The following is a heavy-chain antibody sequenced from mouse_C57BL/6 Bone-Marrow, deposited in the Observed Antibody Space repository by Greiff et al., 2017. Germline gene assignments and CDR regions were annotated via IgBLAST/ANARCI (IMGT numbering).Heavy chain of an antibody. D-gene: IGHD1-1*01. CDR3: ARGPFGYYGRSYWYFDV. V-gene: IGHV1-64*01. J-gene: IGHJ1*03. CDR2: IHPNSGST. Sequence: QVQLQQPGAELVKPGASVKLSCKASGYTFTSYWMHWVKQRPGQGLEWIGMIHPNSGSTNYNEKFKSKATLTVDKSSSTAYMQLSSLTSEDSAVYYCARGPFGYYGRSYWYFDVWGTGTTVTVSS. CDR1: GYTFTSYW.